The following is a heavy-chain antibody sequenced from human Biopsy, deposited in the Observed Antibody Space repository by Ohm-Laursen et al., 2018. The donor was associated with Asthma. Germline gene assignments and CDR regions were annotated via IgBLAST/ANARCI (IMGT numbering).Heavy chain of an antibody. CDR1: GRHFGSYN. V-gene: IGHV3-30-3*01. J-gene: IGHJ4*02. D-gene: IGHD6-13*01. CDR2: ITFDGSTQ. CDR3: LRDTLGYYFDI. Sequence: SLRLSCSASGRHFGSYNMHWARQAPGKGLEWVAVITFDGSTQHYGDSVKGRFTISRDNYKYMLFLQMNSLRAEDTAVYYCLRDTLGYYFDIWGQGTQVTVSS.